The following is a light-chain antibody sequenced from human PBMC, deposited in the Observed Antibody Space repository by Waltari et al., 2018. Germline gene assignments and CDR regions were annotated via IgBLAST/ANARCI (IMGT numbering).Light chain of an antibody. CDR3: QTWGTGILV. Sequence: QLALTQSPSASASLGASVKLTCTLSSGHIGYAIAWHQQQPEKGPRYLMKVNSDGSHRKGAGIPDRFSGSSFGSERYLTISSLQSEDEADYYCQTWGTGILVFGGGTKVTVL. V-gene: IGLV4-69*01. J-gene: IGLJ2*01. CDR2: VNSDGSH. CDR1: SGHIGYA.